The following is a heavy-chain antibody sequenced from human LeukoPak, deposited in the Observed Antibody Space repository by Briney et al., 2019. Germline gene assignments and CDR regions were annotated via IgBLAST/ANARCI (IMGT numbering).Heavy chain of an antibody. Sequence: SETLSLTCTVSGGSISSSSYYWGWIRQPPGKGLEWIGSISYSGSTYYNSSLKRGVTISVDTSKNQFSLKLSSVTAADTAVYYCARHIASIFGVLKPWGQGTLVTVSS. CDR1: GGSISSSSYY. D-gene: IGHD3-3*01. CDR3: ARHIASIFGVLKP. J-gene: IGHJ5*02. V-gene: IGHV4-39*01. CDR2: ISYSGST.